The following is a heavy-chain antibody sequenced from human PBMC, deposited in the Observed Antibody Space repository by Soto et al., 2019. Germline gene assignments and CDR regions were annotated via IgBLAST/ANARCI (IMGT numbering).Heavy chain of an antibody. V-gene: IGHV1-69*12. CDR3: ASDKDRLQLGGNYYYILDV. CDR2: IIPIFRTP. J-gene: IGHJ6*02. Sequence: QVQLEQSGAEVKTPGSSVKVACKASGGTFSTSAISWVRQAPGQGLEWMGGIIPIFRTPDYAQKFQGRVTVIADESTSTVYMELSGLRSDDTAVYYCASDKDRLQLGGNYYYILDVWGQGTTVTVSS. D-gene: IGHD5-12*01. CDR1: GGTFSTSA.